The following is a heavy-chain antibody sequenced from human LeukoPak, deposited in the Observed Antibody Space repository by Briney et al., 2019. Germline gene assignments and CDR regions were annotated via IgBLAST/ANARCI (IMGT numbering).Heavy chain of an antibody. CDR2: IYYSGST. Sequence: SETLSLTCTVSGGSISSYYWSWIRQPPGKGLEWIGYIYYSGSTNYNPSLKSRVTISVDTSKNQLSLKLSSVTAADTAVYYCARGAVAAPYYFDYWGQGTLVTVSS. CDR1: GGSISSYY. J-gene: IGHJ4*02. V-gene: IGHV4-59*01. CDR3: ARGAVAAPYYFDY. D-gene: IGHD6-19*01.